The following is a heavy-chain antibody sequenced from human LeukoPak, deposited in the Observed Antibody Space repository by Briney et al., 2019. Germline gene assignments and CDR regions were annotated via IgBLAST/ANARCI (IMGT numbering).Heavy chain of an antibody. Sequence: PGGSLRLSCAASRFTFSSYAMHWVRQAPGKGLEWVAVISYDGSNKYYADSVKGRFTITRDNSKNTLYLQMNSLRAEDTAVYYCARHYYDSSGYYYAYLQHWGQGTLVTVSS. CDR2: ISYDGSNK. V-gene: IGHV3-30*14. D-gene: IGHD3-22*01. CDR1: RFTFSSYA. CDR3: ARHYYDSSGYYYAYLQH. J-gene: IGHJ1*01.